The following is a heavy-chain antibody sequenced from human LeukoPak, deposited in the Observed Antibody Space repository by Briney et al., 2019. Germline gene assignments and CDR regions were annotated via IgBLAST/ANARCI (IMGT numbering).Heavy chain of an antibody. CDR2: IWYDGSNK. V-gene: IGHV3-33*01. CDR3: ARGLNSGYSYGYPFDY. CDR1: GFTFSSYG. Sequence: PGRSLRLSCAASGFTFSSYGMLWVRQAPGKGLEWVAVIWYDGSNKYYADSVKGRFTISRDNSKNTLYLQMNSLRAEDTAVYYCARGLNSGYSYGYPFDYWGQGTLVTVSS. J-gene: IGHJ4*02. D-gene: IGHD5-18*01.